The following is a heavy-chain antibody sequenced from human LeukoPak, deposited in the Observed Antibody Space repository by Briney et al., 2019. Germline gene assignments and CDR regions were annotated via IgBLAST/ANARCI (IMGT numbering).Heavy chain of an antibody. D-gene: IGHD2-2*01. CDR3: ARDVRVVPAATSYYYYYGMDV. Sequence: GGSLRLSCAASGFPFSSYSMNWVRQAPGKGLEWVSYISSSSSTIYYADSVKGRFTISRDNAKNSLYLQMNSLRAEDTAVYYCARDVRVVPAATSYYYYYGMDVWGQGTTVTVSS. V-gene: IGHV3-48*04. CDR2: ISSSSSTI. CDR1: GFPFSSYS. J-gene: IGHJ6*02.